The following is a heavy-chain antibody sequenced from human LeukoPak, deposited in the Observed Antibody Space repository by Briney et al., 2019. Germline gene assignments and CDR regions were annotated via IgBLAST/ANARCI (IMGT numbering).Heavy chain of an antibody. CDR1: GYTFTNYY. D-gene: IGHD6-13*01. Sequence: GASVTVSCKASGYTFTNYYMHWVRQAPGQGLEWMGIINPSGGSTSYAQKFQGRVTMTRDTSTSTVYMELSSLRSEDTAVYYCARDARREQLVLWFDPWGQGTLVTVSS. J-gene: IGHJ5*02. V-gene: IGHV1-46*01. CDR3: ARDARREQLVLWFDP. CDR2: INPSGGST.